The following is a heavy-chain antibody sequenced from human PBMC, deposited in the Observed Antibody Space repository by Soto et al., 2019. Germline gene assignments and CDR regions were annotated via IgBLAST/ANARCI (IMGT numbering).Heavy chain of an antibody. Sequence: QVQLQESGPGLVKPSETLSLNGTVSGGSFRSYYWPWIRQPPGRGRAWIGYMYYGGSTNYNPSLKSRVTVAGDTSKNEFSLKLRSVTAADTDVDYCARSTGYGDSYFDDWGQGTLVTVSS. J-gene: IGHJ4*02. CDR1: GGSFRSYY. D-gene: IGHD4-17*01. CDR2: MYYGGST. CDR3: ARSTGYGDSYFDD. V-gene: IGHV4-59*01.